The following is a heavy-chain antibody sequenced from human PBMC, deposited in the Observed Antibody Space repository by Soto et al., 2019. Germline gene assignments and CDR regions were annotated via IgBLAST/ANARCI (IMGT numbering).Heavy chain of an antibody. CDR2: ISSSSSTI. D-gene: IGHD3-3*01. V-gene: IGHV3-48*01. CDR3: ASPYYDFWSGSYYYYMDV. CDR1: GFTFSSYS. J-gene: IGHJ6*03. Sequence: EVQLVESGGGLVQPGGSLRLSCAASGFTFSSYSMNWVRQAPGKGLEWVSYISSSSSTIYYADSVKGRFTISGDNAKNSLYLQMNSLRAEDTAVYYCASPYYDFWSGSYYYYMDVWGKGTTVTVSS.